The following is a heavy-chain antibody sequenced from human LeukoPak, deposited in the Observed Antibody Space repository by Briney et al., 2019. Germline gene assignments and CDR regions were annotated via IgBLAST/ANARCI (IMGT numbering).Heavy chain of an antibody. Sequence: GGSLRLSCAASGFTFSSYSMNWVRQAPGKGLEWVSSISSSSSYIYYADSVKGRFTISRDNAKNSLYLQMNSLRAEDTAVYYCARALGATQDFYYYYYMDVWGKGTTVTVSS. V-gene: IGHV3-21*01. CDR2: ISSSSSYI. D-gene: IGHD1-26*01. CDR1: GFTFSSYS. CDR3: ARALGATQDFYYYYYMDV. J-gene: IGHJ6*03.